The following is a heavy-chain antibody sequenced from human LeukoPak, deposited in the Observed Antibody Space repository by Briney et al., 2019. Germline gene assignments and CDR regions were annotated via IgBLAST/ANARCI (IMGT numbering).Heavy chain of an antibody. CDR2: IRYDGTNK. CDR3: AKDWAYSGNYYYFDH. D-gene: IGHD1-26*01. J-gene: IGHJ4*02. CDR1: GFTFSNFG. Sequence: GGSLRLSCAASGFTFSNFGMHWVRQAPGKGLEWVAFIRYDGTNKYCADSVKGRFTISRDNSKNTLYLQMNSLGAEDTAVYYCAKDWAYSGNYYYFDHWGQGTQVTVSS. V-gene: IGHV3-30*02.